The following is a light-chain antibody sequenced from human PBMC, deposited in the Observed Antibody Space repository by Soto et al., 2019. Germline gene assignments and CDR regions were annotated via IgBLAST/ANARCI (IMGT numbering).Light chain of an antibody. CDR1: QSISTY. CDR3: QQYGSSPIT. V-gene: IGKV1-39*01. CDR2: AAS. Sequence: DIQMTQSRSSLSAXXXXXXXXXXXASQSISTYLNWCXXKQGKXXRXXIYAASSVQTGVPPRFSGSGSGTDLTITISRLEPEDFEVYYCQQYGSSPITFGQGTRLEIK. J-gene: IGKJ5*01.